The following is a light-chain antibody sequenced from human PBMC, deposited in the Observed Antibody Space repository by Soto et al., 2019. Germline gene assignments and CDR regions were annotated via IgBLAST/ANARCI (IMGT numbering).Light chain of an antibody. CDR2: KAS. CDR1: QSISSW. Sequence: DIQMTQSPSTLSASVGDRVTITCRASQSISSWLAWYQQKPGKAPNLLIYKASSLESGVPSRFSGRGSGTEFTLTISSLQPDDFATYYCQQYNSYSTFGQGTKVEIK. V-gene: IGKV1-5*03. CDR3: QQYNSYST. J-gene: IGKJ1*01.